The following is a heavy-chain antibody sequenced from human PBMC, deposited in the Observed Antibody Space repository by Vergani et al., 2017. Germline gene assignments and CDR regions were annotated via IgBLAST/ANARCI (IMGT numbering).Heavy chain of an antibody. CDR3: ARDGCFSNWFDP. V-gene: IGHV3-23*01. J-gene: IGHJ5*02. CDR1: GFPFSSYA. Sequence: EVQLLESGGGLVQPGGSLRLPCAASGFPFSSYAMSWVRQAPGKGLEWVSAISGSGGSPYYADSVKGRFTLSRDNSKNTLYLQMNRLGAEDTAVYYCARDGCFSNWFDPWGQGTLVTVSS. D-gene: IGHD4/OR15-4a*01. CDR2: ISGSGGSP.